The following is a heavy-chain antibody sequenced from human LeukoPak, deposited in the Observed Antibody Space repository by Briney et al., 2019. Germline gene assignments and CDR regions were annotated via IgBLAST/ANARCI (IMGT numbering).Heavy chain of an antibody. Sequence: SETLSLTCAVYGGSFSGYYWSWIRQPPGKGLEWIGEINHSGSTNYNPSLKSRVTISIDTSKNQFSLKLSSVTAADTAVYYCARELPHGSGTWRRRYFDYWGQGTLVTVSS. V-gene: IGHV4-34*01. CDR1: GGSFSGYY. J-gene: IGHJ4*02. CDR3: ARELPHGSGTWRRRYFDY. D-gene: IGHD6-13*01. CDR2: INHSGST.